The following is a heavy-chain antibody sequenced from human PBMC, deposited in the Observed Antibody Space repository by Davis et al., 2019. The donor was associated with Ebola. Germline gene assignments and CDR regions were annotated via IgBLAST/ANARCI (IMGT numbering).Heavy chain of an antibody. J-gene: IGHJ4*02. D-gene: IGHD6-19*01. CDR2: ISGSGGST. CDR3: ARERQWLPPKYFDY. CDR1: GFTFSSYA. Sequence: GESLKISCAASGFTFSSYAMSWVRQAPGKGLEWVSAISGSGGSTYYADSVKGRFTISRDNSKNTLYLQMNSLRSEDTAVYYCARERQWLPPKYFDYWGQGTLVTVSS. V-gene: IGHV3-23*01.